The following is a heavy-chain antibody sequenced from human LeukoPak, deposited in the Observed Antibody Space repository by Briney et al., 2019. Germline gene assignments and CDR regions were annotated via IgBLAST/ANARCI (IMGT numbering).Heavy chain of an antibody. J-gene: IGHJ4*02. CDR1: GYRFTDFY. Sequence: ASVKVSCKPSGYRFTDFYIHWVRQAPGQGLEWMGWISGHNGITKYAQKLQGRVTMTTDTSTSTAYMELRSLTSDDTAMYYCAREVSPANFEYWGQGTLVTVSS. CDR3: AREVSPANFEY. V-gene: IGHV1-18*04. CDR2: ISGHNGIT.